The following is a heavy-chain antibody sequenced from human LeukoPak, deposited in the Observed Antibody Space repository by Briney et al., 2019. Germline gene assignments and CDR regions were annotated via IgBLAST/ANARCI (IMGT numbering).Heavy chain of an antibody. D-gene: IGHD6-13*01. CDR1: GYTFSSYG. V-gene: IGHV1-18*01. J-gene: IGHJ4*02. CDR2: ISGNNGNT. CDR3: ARGRAAGTFWLDY. Sequence: ASVKVSCKAPGYTFSSYGISWVRQARGQGLEWMGWISGNNGNTHYAQKVQGRVTMTTDTSTSTAYMELRSLRSDDTAVYYCARGRAAGTFWLDYWGQGTLVTVSS.